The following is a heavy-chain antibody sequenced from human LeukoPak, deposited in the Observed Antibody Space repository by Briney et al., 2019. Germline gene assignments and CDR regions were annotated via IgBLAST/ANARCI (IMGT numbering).Heavy chain of an antibody. D-gene: IGHD6-19*01. CDR2: IKQDGSEK. CDR1: GFTFSSYW. J-gene: IGHJ4*02. V-gene: IGHV3-7*01. CDR3: AREGSSGGPGYFDY. Sequence: GGSPRLSCAASGFTFSSYWMTWVRQAPGKGLEWVANIKQDGSEKYYVDSVKGRFTISRDNGKNSLYLQMNSLRAEDTAVYYCAREGSSGGPGYFDYWGQGTLVTVSS.